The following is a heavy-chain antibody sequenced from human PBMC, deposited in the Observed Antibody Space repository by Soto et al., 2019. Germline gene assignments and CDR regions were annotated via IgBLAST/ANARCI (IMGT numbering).Heavy chain of an antibody. Sequence: QVQLVESGGGVVQPGRSLRLSCAASGFTFSSYGMHWVRQAPGKGLEWVAVISYDGSNKYYADSVKGRFTISRDNSKKALYLQMNRLRAEATAVYYCAKDIASGSSWYEFRAFDIWGQGTMVTVSS. V-gene: IGHV3-30*18. CDR3: AKDIASGSSWYEFRAFDI. D-gene: IGHD6-13*01. CDR1: GFTFSSYG. J-gene: IGHJ3*02. CDR2: ISYDGSNK.